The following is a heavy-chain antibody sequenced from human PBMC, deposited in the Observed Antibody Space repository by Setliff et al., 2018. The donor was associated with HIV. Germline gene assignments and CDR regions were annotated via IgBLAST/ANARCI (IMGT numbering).Heavy chain of an antibody. D-gene: IGHD3-16*01. CDR1: GYSFTSYW. V-gene: IGHV5-51*01. J-gene: IGHJ6*03. Sequence: PGESLKLSCKGSGYSFTSYWIGWVRQMPGKGLEWMGIIYPGDSDTRYSPSFQGQVTISADKSISTAYLQWSSLKASDTAMYYCARHKGAGPYYYYMDVWGKGTTVTVSS. CDR3: ARHKGAGPYYYYMDV. CDR2: IYPGDSDT.